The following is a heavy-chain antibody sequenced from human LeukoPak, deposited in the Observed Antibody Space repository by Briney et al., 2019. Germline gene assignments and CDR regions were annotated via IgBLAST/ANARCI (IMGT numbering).Heavy chain of an antibody. CDR2: ISGDGSGT. CDR1: GFTFSNWA. Sequence: GGSLRLSCAASGFTFSNWAITWVRQAPGMGLEWVSSISGDGSGTYYADSVKGRFTVSRDNSKDTLYLEINSLRVEDTAVYYCAKWTGSGEQTKRYFGPFDFWGQGTLVTVSS. V-gene: IGHV3-23*01. D-gene: IGHD1/OR15-1a*01. J-gene: IGHJ4*02. CDR3: AKWTGSGEQTKRYFGPFDF.